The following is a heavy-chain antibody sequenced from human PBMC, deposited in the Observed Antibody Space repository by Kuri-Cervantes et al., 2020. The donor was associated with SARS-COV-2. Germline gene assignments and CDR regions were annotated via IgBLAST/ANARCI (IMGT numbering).Heavy chain of an antibody. J-gene: IGHJ4*02. CDR3: ARGRLSSDYFDY. D-gene: IGHD6-6*01. CDR1: GYTFTSYA. Sequence: ASVKVSCKASGYTFTSYAMRWVRQAPGQRLEWMGWINAGNGNTKYSQKFQGRVTITRDTSASTAYMELSSLRSEDTAVYYCARGRLSSDYFDYWGQGTLVTVSS. CDR2: INAGNGNT. V-gene: IGHV1-3*01.